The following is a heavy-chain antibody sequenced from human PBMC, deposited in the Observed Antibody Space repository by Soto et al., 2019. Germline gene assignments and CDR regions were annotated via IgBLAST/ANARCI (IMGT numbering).Heavy chain of an antibody. CDR1: GFSLSTGGVG. CDR3: AHRSVHYGMDV. Sequence: QITLKESGPTLVKPTQTLALTCTFSGFSLSTGGVGVGWFRQPPGKTLEWLADVYWNTEKNYSPSLPGRLTITRDTSKNQVVLTMTAMDPVDTATYYCAHRSVHYGMDVWGQGTTVTVSS. J-gene: IGHJ6*02. V-gene: IGHV2-5*01. CDR2: VYWNTEK. D-gene: IGHD2-2*01.